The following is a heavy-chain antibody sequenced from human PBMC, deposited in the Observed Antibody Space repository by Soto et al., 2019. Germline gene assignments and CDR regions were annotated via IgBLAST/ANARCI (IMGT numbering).Heavy chain of an antibody. CDR2: IIPIFGTA. V-gene: IGHV1-69*13. D-gene: IGHD3-16*02. J-gene: IGHJ6*02. Sequence: ASVKVSCKASGGTFSSYAISWVRQAPGQGLEWMGGIIPIFGTANYAQKFQGRVTITADESTSTAYMELSSLRSEDTAVYYCASHETGGLRLGELSIPLTPDYYYYGMDVWGQGTTVTVSS. CDR3: ASHETGGLRLGELSIPLTPDYYYYGMDV. CDR1: GGTFSSYA.